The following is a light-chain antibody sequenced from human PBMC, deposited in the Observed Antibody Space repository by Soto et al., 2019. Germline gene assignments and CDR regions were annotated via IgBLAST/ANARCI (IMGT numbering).Light chain of an antibody. CDR2: NAS. V-gene: IGKV3-11*01. J-gene: IGKJ2*01. CDR3: QQRSNWPPYT. CDR1: QSVSSY. Sequence: ETVLTQSPATLSLSPGERATLSCRASQSVSSYLAWYQQKPGQAPRLLIYNASNRATGIPARFSGSGSGTDFTLTISSLEPEDSAVYYCQQRSNWPPYTFDQGTKLEIK.